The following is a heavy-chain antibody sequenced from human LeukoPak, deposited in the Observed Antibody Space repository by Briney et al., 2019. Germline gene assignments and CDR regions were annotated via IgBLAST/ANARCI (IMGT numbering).Heavy chain of an antibody. Sequence: SETLSLTCRVSGGSISSTSYYWGWIRQPPGKGLEWIASIYYSGETFYNPSLKSRVAISVDTSNNEVFLDLYSVTAADTVMYYCAETNTQDWFDPWGRGTLVTVSS. CDR1: GGSISSTSYY. V-gene: IGHV4-39*07. CDR2: IYYSGET. J-gene: IGHJ5*02. D-gene: IGHD2-8*01. CDR3: AETNTQDWFDP.